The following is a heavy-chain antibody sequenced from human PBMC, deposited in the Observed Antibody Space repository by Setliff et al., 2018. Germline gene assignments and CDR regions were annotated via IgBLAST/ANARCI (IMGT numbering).Heavy chain of an antibody. CDR2: FHTGGAT. D-gene: IGHD3-3*01. CDR3: ARMSGFLYMDV. CDR1: GGSISSGGFY. V-gene: IGHV4-61*09. J-gene: IGHJ6*03. Sequence: SETLSLTCSVSGGSISSGGFYWSWIRQSAGRGLEWVGHFHTGGATDYNLSLKSRVTISLDSSKNQFSLRLSPVTAADTAVYYCARMSGFLYMDVWGKGTTVTVSS.